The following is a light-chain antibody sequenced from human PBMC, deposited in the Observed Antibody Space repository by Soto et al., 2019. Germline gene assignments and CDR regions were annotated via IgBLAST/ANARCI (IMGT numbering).Light chain of an antibody. CDR2: DAS. CDR1: QTIANNY. V-gene: IGKV3-20*01. CDR3: QQYGTSPWT. J-gene: IGKJ1*01. Sequence: EFALTQSPGTLSFSPGGRATLSCRASQTIANNYLTWYQQKPGQAPRVLIYDASIRATGIPDRISGSGSGTDFTLTISRLEPEDSAVYYCQQYGTSPWTFGQGTKVDIK.